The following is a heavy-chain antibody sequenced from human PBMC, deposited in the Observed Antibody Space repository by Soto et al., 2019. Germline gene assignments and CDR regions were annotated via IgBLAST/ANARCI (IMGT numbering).Heavy chain of an antibody. CDR2: INPSGGST. Sequence: QVQLVQSGAEVKKPGASVKVSCKASGYTFTSYYMHWMRQAPGQGLEWMGIINPSGGSTSYAQKFQGRVTMTRDTSTSTVYMELSSLRSEDTAVYYCASLNMVRGVAFDYWGQGTLVTVSS. J-gene: IGHJ4*02. CDR1: GYTFTSYY. V-gene: IGHV1-46*01. D-gene: IGHD3-10*01. CDR3: ASLNMVRGVAFDY.